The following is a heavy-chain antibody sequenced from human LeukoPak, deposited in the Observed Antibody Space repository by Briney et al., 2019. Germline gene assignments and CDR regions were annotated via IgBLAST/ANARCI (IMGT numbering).Heavy chain of an antibody. J-gene: IGHJ4*02. Sequence: GGSLRLSCAPSGFTFNNYGMHRVRQAPGKGLEWVAFIRDDGSIKYYADSVKGRFTISRDNSKNTLYLQINSLRAEDTAVYFCAKDRLGGPYFFHYWGQGTLVTVSS. D-gene: IGHD3-16*01. CDR2: IRDDGSIK. V-gene: IGHV3-30*02. CDR3: AKDRLGGPYFFHY. CDR1: GFTFNNYG.